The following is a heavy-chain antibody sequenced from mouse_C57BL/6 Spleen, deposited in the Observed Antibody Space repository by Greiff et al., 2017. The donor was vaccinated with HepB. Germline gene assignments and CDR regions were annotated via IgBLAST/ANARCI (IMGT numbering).Heavy chain of an antibody. V-gene: IGHV1-52*01. Sequence: QVQLKQPGAELVRPGSSVKLSCKASGYTFTSYWMHWVKQRPIQGLEWIGNIDPSDSETHYNQKFKDKATLTVDKSSSTASMQLISLTSEDSAVYYCARLSYDYDACFAHCGQGTLVSVSA. D-gene: IGHD2-4*01. CDR1: GYTFTSYW. CDR2: IDPSDSET. J-gene: IGHJ3*01. CDR3: ARLSYDYDACFAH.